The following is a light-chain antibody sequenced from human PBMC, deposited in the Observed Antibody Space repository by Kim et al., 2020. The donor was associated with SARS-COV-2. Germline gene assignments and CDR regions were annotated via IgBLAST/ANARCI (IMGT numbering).Light chain of an antibody. Sequence: VSPGQTASITCSGDKLGDKYACWYQQKPGQSPVLVIYQDSKRPSGIPERFSGSNSGNTATLTISGTQAMDEADYFCQAWDSSNVVFGGGTKLTVL. J-gene: IGLJ2*01. CDR3: QAWDSSNVV. CDR1: KLGDKY. V-gene: IGLV3-1*01. CDR2: QDS.